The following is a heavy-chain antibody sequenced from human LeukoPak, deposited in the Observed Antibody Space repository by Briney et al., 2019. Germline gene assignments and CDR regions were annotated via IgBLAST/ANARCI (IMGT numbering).Heavy chain of an antibody. CDR1: GYTFTSYD. CDR2: MNPNSGNT. CDR3: ARAIPPPHCTTITCFKPFDY. Sequence: ASVKVSCKASGYTFTSYDINWVRQATGQGLEWMGWMNPNSGNTGYAQKFQGRVTITRNTSISTAYMDLSSLRSEDTAVYYCARAIPPPHCTTITCFKPFDYWGQGTLVTVSS. D-gene: IGHD2-2*01. J-gene: IGHJ4*02. V-gene: IGHV1-8*03.